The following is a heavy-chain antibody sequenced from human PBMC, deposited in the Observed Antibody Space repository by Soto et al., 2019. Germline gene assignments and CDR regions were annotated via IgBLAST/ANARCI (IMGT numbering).Heavy chain of an antibody. V-gene: IGHV4-59*01. Sequence: SETLSLTCTVSGGSISSYYWSWIRQPPGRGLEWIGYIYYSGSTNYNPSLKSRVTISVDTSKNQFSLKLSSVTAADTAVYYCARTSSSRNVVAFDIWGQGTMVTVSS. D-gene: IGHD6-13*01. J-gene: IGHJ3*02. CDR2: IYYSGST. CDR1: GGSISSYY. CDR3: ARTSSSRNVVAFDI.